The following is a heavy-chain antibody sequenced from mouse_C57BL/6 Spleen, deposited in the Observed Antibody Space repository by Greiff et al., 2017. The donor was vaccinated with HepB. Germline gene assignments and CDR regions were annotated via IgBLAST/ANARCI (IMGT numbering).Heavy chain of an antibody. CDR3: ARSRGYHYAMDY. D-gene: IGHD2-2*01. V-gene: IGHV1-82*01. J-gene: IGHJ4*01. CDR1: GYAFSSSW. CDR2: IYPGDGDT. Sequence: QVQLQQSGPELVKPGASVKISCKASGYAFSSSWMNWVKQRPGKGLEWIGRIYPGDGDTNYNGKFKGKATLTADKSSSTAYMQLSSLTSEDSAVYFCARSRGYHYAMDYWGQGTSVTVSS.